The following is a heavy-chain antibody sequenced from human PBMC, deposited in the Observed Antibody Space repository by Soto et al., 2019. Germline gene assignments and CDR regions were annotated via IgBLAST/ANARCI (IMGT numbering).Heavy chain of an antibody. CDR1: GGTFSSYA. CDR3: ARASLYCSSTSCQINWFDP. V-gene: IGHV1-69*13. Sequence: SVKVSWKASGGTFSSYAISWVRQAPGQGLEWMGGIIPIFGTANYAQKFQGRVTITADESTSTAYMELSSLRSEDTAVYYCARASLYCSSTSCQINWFDPWGQGTLVTVSS. CDR2: IIPIFGTA. J-gene: IGHJ5*02. D-gene: IGHD2-2*01.